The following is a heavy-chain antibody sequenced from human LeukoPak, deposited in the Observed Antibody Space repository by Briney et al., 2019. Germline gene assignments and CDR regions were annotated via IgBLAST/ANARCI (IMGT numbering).Heavy chain of an antibody. CDR2: IYSSVNT. J-gene: IGHJ6*02. V-gene: IGHV4-59*01. Sequence: SETLSLTCTVSGGSINNYYWSWIRQPPGKGLEWTGNIYSSVNTKYNPALKSRVTISADTSKQQFFLKLTFVTAADTAVYYCAGSAARNYGMDVWGQGTTVTVSS. D-gene: IGHD6-6*01. CDR1: GGSINNYY. CDR3: AGSAARNYGMDV.